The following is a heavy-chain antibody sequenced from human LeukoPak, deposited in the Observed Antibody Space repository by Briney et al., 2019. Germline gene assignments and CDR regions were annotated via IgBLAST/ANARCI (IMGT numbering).Heavy chain of an antibody. V-gene: IGHV4-34*01. J-gene: IGHJ3*02. Sequence: SETLSLTCAVYGGSFSGYYWSWIRQPPGKGLEWIGEINHSGSTNYNPSLKSRVTISVDTSKNQFSLKLSSVTAADTAVYYCARVFRPVGPIWLPGGRAFDIWGQGTMVTVSS. CDR1: GGSFSGYY. CDR2: INHSGST. D-gene: IGHD5-18*01. CDR3: ARVFRPVGPIWLPGGRAFDI.